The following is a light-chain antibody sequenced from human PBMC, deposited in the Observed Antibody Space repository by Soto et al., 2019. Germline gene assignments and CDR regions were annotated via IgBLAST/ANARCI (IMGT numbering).Light chain of an antibody. CDR1: SSDVGGYNY. J-gene: IGLJ1*01. V-gene: IGLV2-14*01. CDR3: SSYTTSSTLYV. Sequence: QSALTQPASVSGSPGQSITISCTGTSSDVGGYNYVSWYQQYPGKAPKLMIYEVSNRPSGVSNRFSGSKSGNTASLTISGLQAEDEADYYCSSYTTSSTLYVFGTGTNSPS. CDR2: EVS.